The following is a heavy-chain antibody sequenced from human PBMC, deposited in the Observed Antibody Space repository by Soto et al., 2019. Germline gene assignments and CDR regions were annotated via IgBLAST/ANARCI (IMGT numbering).Heavy chain of an antibody. J-gene: IGHJ4*02. D-gene: IGHD2-2*01. CDR3: ARVVGYCSSTSCYGEDFDY. V-gene: IGHV3-33*01. CDR1: GFTFSSYG. Sequence: GGSLRLSCAASGFTFSSYGMHWVRQAPGKGLEWVAVIWYDGSNKYYADSVKGRFTISRDNSKNTLYLQMNSLRAEDTAVYYCARVVGYCSSTSCYGEDFDYWGQGTLVTVSS. CDR2: IWYDGSNK.